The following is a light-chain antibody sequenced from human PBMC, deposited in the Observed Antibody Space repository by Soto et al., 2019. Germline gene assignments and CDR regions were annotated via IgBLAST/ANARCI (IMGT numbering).Light chain of an antibody. J-gene: IGKJ1*01. CDR2: AAS. Sequence: AIQMTQSPSSLSAAVGDRVTITCRASQDIRNELGWYQQKPGKAPNLLIYAASSLHTGVPSRFSGSGSGSYFTLPISGLQPDDFATYYGLQDYNSPRTFGRGTKVEVK. V-gene: IGKV1-6*02. CDR3: LQDYNSPRT. CDR1: QDIRNE.